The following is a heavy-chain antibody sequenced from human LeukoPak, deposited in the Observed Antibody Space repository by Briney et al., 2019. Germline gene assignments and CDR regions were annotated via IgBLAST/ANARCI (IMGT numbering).Heavy chain of an antibody. J-gene: IGHJ4*02. Sequence: GGSLRLSCAASGFTFNSFSMNWVRQAPGKGLEWVAYISSISTIIYYAGSVKGRFTISRDNAKNSLYLQMNSLRDEDTAVYYCARDLHSGAYTFDYWGQGTLVTVSS. CDR1: GFTFNSFS. CDR3: ARDLHSGAYTFDY. CDR2: ISSISTII. D-gene: IGHD1-26*01. V-gene: IGHV3-48*02.